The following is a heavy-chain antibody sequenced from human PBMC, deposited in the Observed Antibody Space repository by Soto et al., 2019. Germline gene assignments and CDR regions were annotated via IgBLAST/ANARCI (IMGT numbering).Heavy chain of an antibody. D-gene: IGHD2-15*01. V-gene: IGHV1-3*01. CDR3: ARELQGLYYFDY. CDR2: INAGNGNT. Sequence: ASVKVSCKASGYTFISYAIHWVRQAPGQRLEWMGWINAGNGNTKYSQKFQGRVTITRDTSASTAYMELTSLRSEDTAVYYCARELQGLYYFDYWGQGTLVTVSA. J-gene: IGHJ4*02. CDR1: GYTFISYA.